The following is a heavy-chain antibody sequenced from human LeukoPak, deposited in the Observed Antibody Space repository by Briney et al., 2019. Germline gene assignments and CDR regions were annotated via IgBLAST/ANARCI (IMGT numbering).Heavy chain of an antibody. CDR2: VSSGFHA. V-gene: IGHV3-13*01. Sequence: GGSLRLSCTASGFTLGSHDMHWVRHIPGQGLEWVAAVSSGFHAFFANSVQGRFTVSREDARNSLYLQMNSLRAGDTAVYYCVREARGYHYTYFDYWGQGTLVTVSS. CDR1: GFTLGSHD. D-gene: IGHD5-18*01. CDR3: VREARGYHYTYFDY. J-gene: IGHJ4*02.